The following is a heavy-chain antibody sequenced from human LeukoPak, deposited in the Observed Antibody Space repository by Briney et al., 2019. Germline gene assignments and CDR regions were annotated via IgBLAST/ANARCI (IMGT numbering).Heavy chain of an antibody. Sequence: SETLSLTCTVSGDSISSYYWSWIRQSPGKGLDWIGYIYYSGSTKYNPSLKSRVTISVDTSKNQFSLKLSSVTAADTAVYYCARSYYGSGRYGPQFDYWGQGTLVTVSS. CDR2: IYYSGST. CDR3: ARSYYGSGRYGPQFDY. V-gene: IGHV4-59*01. J-gene: IGHJ4*02. CDR1: GDSISSYY. D-gene: IGHD3-10*01.